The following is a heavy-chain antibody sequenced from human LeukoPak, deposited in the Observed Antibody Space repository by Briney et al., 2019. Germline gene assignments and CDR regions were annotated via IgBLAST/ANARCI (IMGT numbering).Heavy chain of an antibody. CDR2: ISSSGSTI. V-gene: IGHV3-48*03. D-gene: IGHD2-8*01. CDR1: GFTFSSYE. J-gene: IGHJ4*02. CDR3: ARGNYCTNGVCFGLDY. Sequence: GGPLRLSCAASGFTFSSYEMNWVRQAPGKGLEWVSYISSSGSTIYYADSVKGRFTISRDNAKNSLYLQMNSLRAEDTAVYYCARGNYCTNGVCFGLDYWGQGTLVTVSS.